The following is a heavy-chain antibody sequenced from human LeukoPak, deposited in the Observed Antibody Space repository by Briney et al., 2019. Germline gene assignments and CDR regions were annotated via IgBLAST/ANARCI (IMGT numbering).Heavy chain of an antibody. CDR3: TTRLQHHFDY. CDR1: GFPFSSYT. J-gene: IGHJ4*02. V-gene: IGHV3-23*01. CDR2: ISDPHSGSQT. D-gene: IGHD2-15*01. Sequence: GSLRLPCAASGFPFSSYTMNWVRQALGQGLEWVSTISDPHSGSQTHYADYVKGRFTISRDDSQNTVYLQMDSLRAEDTAVYYCTTRLQHHFDYGGQGTQVSVSS.